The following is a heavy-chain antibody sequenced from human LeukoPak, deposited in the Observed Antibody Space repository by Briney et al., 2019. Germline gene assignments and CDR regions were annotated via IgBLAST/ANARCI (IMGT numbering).Heavy chain of an antibody. CDR2: IKQDGSEK. CDR1: GFTFSSYS. J-gene: IGHJ5*02. CDR3: ARAPSFDP. V-gene: IGHV3-7*04. Sequence: PGGSLRLSCAASGFTFSSYSMNWVRQAPGKGLEWVANIKQDGSEKYYVDSVKGRFTISRDNAKNSLYLQMNSLRAEDTAVYYCARAPSFDPWGQGTLVTVSS.